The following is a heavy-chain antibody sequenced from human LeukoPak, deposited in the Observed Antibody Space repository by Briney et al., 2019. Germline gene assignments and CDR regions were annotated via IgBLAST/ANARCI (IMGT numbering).Heavy chain of an antibody. V-gene: IGHV4-59*01. CDR1: GGSISSYY. D-gene: IGHD2-15*01. J-gene: IGHJ6*02. Sequence: SETLSLTCTVSGGSISSYYWSWIRQPPGKGLEWIGYIYYSGSTNYNPSLKSRVTISVDTSKNHVSLKLTSVTAADTAVYFCARATRYYYNGMDLWGPGTTVTVSS. CDR3: ARATRYYYNGMDL. CDR2: IYYSGST.